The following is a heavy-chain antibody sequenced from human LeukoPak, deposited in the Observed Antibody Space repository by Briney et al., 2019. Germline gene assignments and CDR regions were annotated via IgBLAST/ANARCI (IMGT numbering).Heavy chain of an antibody. CDR2: INRDGTTK. D-gene: IGHD3-22*01. Sequence: GGSLRLSCAASGFTFSSYWMTWVRQAPGKGLEWVANINRDGTTKNYVDSVQGRFTISRDNDKSSLYLQMSSLRAEDTAVYFCARDATYSEGATYYDRLDYWGQGAQVTVSS. CDR3: ARDATYSEGATYYDRLDY. CDR1: GFTFSSYW. J-gene: IGHJ4*02. V-gene: IGHV3-7*04.